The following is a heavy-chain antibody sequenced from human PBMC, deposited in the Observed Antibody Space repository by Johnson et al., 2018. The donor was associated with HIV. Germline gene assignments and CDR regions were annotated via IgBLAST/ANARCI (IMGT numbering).Heavy chain of an antibody. J-gene: IGHJ3*02. CDR1: AFTVSDNY. CDR2: IYTGGST. Sequence: MLLVESGGGLVQPGGSLRLSCAASAFTVSDNYLSWVRKAPGKGLEWVSVIYTGGSTYYADTVTGRFTISRDNSKNTLYLQMNSLRVEDTAVYYCASSYSESDAFDIWGQGTMVTVSS. D-gene: IGHD3-10*01. V-gene: IGHV3-66*01. CDR3: ASSYSESDAFDI.